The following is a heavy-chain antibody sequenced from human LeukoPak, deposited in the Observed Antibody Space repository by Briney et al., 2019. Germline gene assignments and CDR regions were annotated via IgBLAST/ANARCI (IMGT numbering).Heavy chain of an antibody. CDR3: ARVYSSSWHTVDS. CDR2: IFYSGST. J-gene: IGHJ4*02. Sequence: SETLSLTCTVSGGSISTSNYYWGWIRQPPGKGLEWIGNIFYSGSTYYSPSLKSRVTISLDTSRNQFSLKLTSVTATDTAVYFCARVYSSSWHTVDSWGQGTLVTVSS. V-gene: IGHV4-39*01. D-gene: IGHD6-13*01. CDR1: GGSISTSNYY.